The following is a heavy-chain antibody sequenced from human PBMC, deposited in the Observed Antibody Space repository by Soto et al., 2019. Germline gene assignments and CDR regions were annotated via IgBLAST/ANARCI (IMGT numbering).Heavy chain of an antibody. CDR2: ISYDGSNK. CDR3: AKASPTIAAGGKRTEDFKR. J-gene: IGHJ1*01. D-gene: IGHD6-13*01. Sequence: GGSLRLSCAASGFTFSSYGMHWVRQAPDKGLEWVAVISYDGSNKYYADSVKGRFTISRDNSKNTLYLQMNSLRAEDTAVYYCAKASPTIAAGGKRTEDFKRWGQGTLVTVSP. CDR1: GFTFSSYG. V-gene: IGHV3-30*18.